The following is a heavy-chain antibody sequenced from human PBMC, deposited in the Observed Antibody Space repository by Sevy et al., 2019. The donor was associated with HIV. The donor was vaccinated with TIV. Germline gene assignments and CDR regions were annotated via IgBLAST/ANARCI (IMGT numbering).Heavy chain of an antibody. CDR3: ARRLQQQLVFDY. CDR2: IYYSGST. V-gene: IGHV4-39*01. CDR1: GGSISSSSYY. J-gene: IGHJ4*02. Sequence: SETLSLTCTVSGGSISSSSYYWGWIRQPPGQGLEWIGSIYYSGSTYYNPSLKSRVTISVDTSKNQFSLKLSSVTAADTAVYYCARRLQQQLVFDYWGQGTLVTVSS. D-gene: IGHD6-13*01.